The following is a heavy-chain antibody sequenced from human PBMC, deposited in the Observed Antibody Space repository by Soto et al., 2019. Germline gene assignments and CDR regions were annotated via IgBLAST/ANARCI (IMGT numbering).Heavy chain of an antibody. V-gene: IGHV1-8*01. Sequence: QVQLVQSGAEVKKPGASVKVSCKASGYTFTSYDINSVRQATGQGLKWLGWMNPNSGNTGYAQKFQGRVTMTRNTTISTAYMELSSLRSEDTAVYYCARVSLPTYQDFDYWGQGTLVTVSS. J-gene: IGHJ4*02. CDR1: GYTFTSYD. CDR3: ARVSLPTYQDFDY. CDR2: MNPNSGNT.